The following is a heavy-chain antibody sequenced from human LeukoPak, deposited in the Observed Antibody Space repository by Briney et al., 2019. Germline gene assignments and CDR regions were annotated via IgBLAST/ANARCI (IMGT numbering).Heavy chain of an antibody. V-gene: IGHV4-39*01. CDR3: ARHAIVVVIAISPDAFDI. D-gene: IGHD2-21*01. Sequence: SETLSLTCTVSGGSISSSSYYSGWIRQPPGKGLEWIGSSYYSVSTYYNPSLKCRLTISVDTSKNQFSLTLSSVTAADTAVYYCARHAIVVVIAISPDAFDIWGQGTMVTVSS. CDR2: SYYSVST. J-gene: IGHJ3*02. CDR1: GGSISSSSYY.